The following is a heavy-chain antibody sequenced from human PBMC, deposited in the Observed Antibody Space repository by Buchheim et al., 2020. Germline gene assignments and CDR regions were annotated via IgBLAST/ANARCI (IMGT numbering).Heavy chain of an antibody. J-gene: IGHJ4*02. Sequence: QVQLVQSGAEVKKPGASVKVSCKASGYTFTSYYMHWVRQAPGPGLAWMGIINPSGGSTSYAQKFQGRVTMTSDTSTSPVYLELSSLRSEDTAGYYCARKFGLTGVFDYWGQGTL. CDR2: INPSGGST. CDR3: ARKFGLTGVFDY. V-gene: IGHV1-46*03. D-gene: IGHD1-20*01. CDR1: GYTFTSYY.